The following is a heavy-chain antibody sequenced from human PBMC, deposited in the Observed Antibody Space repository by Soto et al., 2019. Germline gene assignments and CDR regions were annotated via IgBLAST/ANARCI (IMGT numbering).Heavy chain of an antibody. J-gene: IGHJ4*02. CDR1: GFTFSSYA. D-gene: IGHD6-19*01. CDR3: ARVEAGPGGGY. V-gene: IGHV3-30-3*01. CDR2: ISYDGSNK. Sequence: QVQLVESGGGVVQPGRSLRLSCAASGFTFSSYAMHWVRQAPGKGLEWVAVISYDGSNKYYADSVKGRFTISRDNSKNTLYLQMNSLRAEDTAVYYCARVEAGPGGGYWGQGTLVTVSS.